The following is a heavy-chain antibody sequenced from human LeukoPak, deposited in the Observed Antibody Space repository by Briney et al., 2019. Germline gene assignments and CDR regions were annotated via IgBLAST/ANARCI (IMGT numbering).Heavy chain of an antibody. CDR1: GFTFSSYA. CDR3: ASRSPWEPDTIFDY. V-gene: IGHV3-23*01. D-gene: IGHD1-26*01. CDR2: ISGSGGST. Sequence: GGSLRLSCAASGFTFSSYAMSWVRQAPGKGLEWVSAISGSGGSTYYVDSVKGRFTISRDNSKNTLYLQMNSLRAEDTAVYYCASRSPWEPDTIFDYWGQGTLVTVSS. J-gene: IGHJ4*02.